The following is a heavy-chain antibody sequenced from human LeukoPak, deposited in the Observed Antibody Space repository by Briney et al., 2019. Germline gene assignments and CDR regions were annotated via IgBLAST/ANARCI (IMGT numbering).Heavy chain of an antibody. CDR2: IIPIFGTA. V-gene: IGHV1-69*13. D-gene: IGHD2-15*01. CDR1: GGTFSSYA. J-gene: IGHJ4*02. CDR3: AKAPVTTCSGAYCYPFDY. Sequence: SVKVSCKASGGTFSSYAISWVRQAPGQGLEWMGGIIPIFGTANYAQKFQGRVTITADESTSTAYMELSSLRSEDTAVYYCAKAPVTTCSGAYCYPFDYWSQGTLVTVSS.